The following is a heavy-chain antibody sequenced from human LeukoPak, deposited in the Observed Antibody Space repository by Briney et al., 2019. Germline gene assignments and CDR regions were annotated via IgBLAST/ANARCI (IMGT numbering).Heavy chain of an antibody. CDR1: GYTLTELS. CDR2: FDPEDGET. Sequence: ALVKVSCKVSGYTLTELSLHWVRQAPGKGLEWMGGFDPEDGETIYAQKFQGRVTMTEDTSTDTAYMELSSLRSEDTAVYYCAIASPFYFDYWGQGTLVTVSS. CDR3: AIASPFYFDY. V-gene: IGHV1-24*01. J-gene: IGHJ4*02.